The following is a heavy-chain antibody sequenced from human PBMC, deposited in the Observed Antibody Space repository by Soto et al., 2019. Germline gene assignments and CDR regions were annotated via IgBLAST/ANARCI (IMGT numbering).Heavy chain of an antibody. Sequence: QVQLVQSGAEVKKPGASVKVSCKASGYTFTGYYMHWVRQAPGQGLEWMGWINPNSGGTNYAKKFQGRVTMTRDTSISPAYMELSRLRSDDTAVYYCARGPMHVIVGGTPFDYWGQGTLVTASS. J-gene: IGHJ4*02. CDR2: INPNSGGT. V-gene: IGHV1-2*02. CDR3: ARGPMHVIVGGTPFDY. CDR1: GYTFTGYY. D-gene: IGHD1-26*01.